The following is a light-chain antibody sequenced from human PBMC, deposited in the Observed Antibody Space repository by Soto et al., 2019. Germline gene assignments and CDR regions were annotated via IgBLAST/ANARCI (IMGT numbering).Light chain of an antibody. V-gene: IGLV2-14*01. CDR3: SSYTSSSTLEGVV. Sequence: QSALTQPASVSGSPGQSITISCTGTSSDVGGYNYVSWYQQHPGKAPKLMIYDVSNRPSGVSNRFSGSKSGNTASLTISGLQAEDEADSYCSSYTSSSTLEGVVFGGGTTLTVL. J-gene: IGLJ2*01. CDR1: SSDVGGYNY. CDR2: DVS.